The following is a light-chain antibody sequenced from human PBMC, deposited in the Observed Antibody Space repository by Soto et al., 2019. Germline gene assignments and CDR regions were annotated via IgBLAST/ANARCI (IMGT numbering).Light chain of an antibody. CDR3: CSYAGTYTFAWV. CDR2: DVT. Sequence: QSALAQPRSVSGSPGQSVTISCTGTSSDVGRYNYVSWYQQHPGKAPKLMIYDVTERPSGVPDRFSGSKSGNTASLTISGLQAEDEADYYCCSYAGTYTFAWVFGGGTKLTVL. J-gene: IGLJ3*02. V-gene: IGLV2-11*01. CDR1: SSDVGRYNY.